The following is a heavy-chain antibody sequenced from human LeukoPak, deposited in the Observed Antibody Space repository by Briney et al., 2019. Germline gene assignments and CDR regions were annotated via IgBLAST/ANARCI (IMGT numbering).Heavy chain of an antibody. CDR1: GFTFSGYA. CDR3: ARGKRDSSSWYGYYFDY. CDR2: ISYDGSDK. J-gene: IGHJ4*02. V-gene: IGHV3-30*01. Sequence: PGGSLRLSCAASGFTFSGYAMHWVRQAPGKGLEWLAIISYDGSDKYYADSVRGRFTISRDSSKNTLYLQMNSLRAEDTAVYYCARGKRDSSSWYGYYFDYWGQRTLVTVSS. D-gene: IGHD6-13*01.